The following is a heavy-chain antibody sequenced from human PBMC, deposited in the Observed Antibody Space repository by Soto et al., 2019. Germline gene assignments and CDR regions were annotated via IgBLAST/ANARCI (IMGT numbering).Heavy chain of an antibody. Sequence: GASVKVSCKASGYTFTSYAMHWVRQAPGQRLEWMGWINAGNGNTKYSQKFQGRVTITRDTSASTAYMELSSLRSEDTAVYYCARDSLSIVVVVDNWFDPWGQGTPVTVSS. D-gene: IGHD2-15*01. J-gene: IGHJ5*02. V-gene: IGHV1-3*01. CDR3: ARDSLSIVVVVDNWFDP. CDR2: INAGNGNT. CDR1: GYTFTSYA.